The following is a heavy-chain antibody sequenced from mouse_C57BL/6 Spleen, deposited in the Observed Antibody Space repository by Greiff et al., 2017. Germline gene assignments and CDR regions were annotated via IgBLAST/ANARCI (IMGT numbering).Heavy chain of an antibody. CDR3: ARDEAGLGTFAY. Sequence: EVKLVESGGGLVQSGRSLRLSCATSGFTFSDFYMEWVRQAPGKGLEWIAASRNKANDYTTEYSASVKGRFIVSRDTSQSILYLQMNALRAEDTAIYYCARDEAGLGTFAYWGQGTLVTVSA. V-gene: IGHV7-1*01. CDR2: SRNKANDYTT. J-gene: IGHJ3*01. CDR1: GFTFSDFY. D-gene: IGHD4-1*01.